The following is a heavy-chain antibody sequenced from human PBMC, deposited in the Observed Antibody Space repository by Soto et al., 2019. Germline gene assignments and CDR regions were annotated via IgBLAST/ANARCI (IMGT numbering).Heavy chain of an antibody. CDR2: IRSKADGGTT. CDR1: GFTFNNAW. Sequence: PEGSLRLSCAASGFTFNNAWMNWVRQAPGKGLEWVGRIRSKADGGTTDYAAPVKDRFTISRDDSKNTLHLQMNSLKTEDTAVYYCTTEPDYSNYFDYWGQGTLVTVSS. J-gene: IGHJ4*02. D-gene: IGHD4-4*01. CDR3: TTEPDYSNYFDY. V-gene: IGHV3-15*07.